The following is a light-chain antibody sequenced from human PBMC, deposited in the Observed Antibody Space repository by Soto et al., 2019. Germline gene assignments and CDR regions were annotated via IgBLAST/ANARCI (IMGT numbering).Light chain of an antibody. V-gene: IGLV1-47*02. Sequence: SVLTQPPSASETPGQRVTISCSGSSSNIETNDIFWHQQLPGSAPKLLIYSNDQRPSGVPDRFSASKSGTSASLAISGLRSEDEAEYFCATWDDSLSGVVFGGGTKLTVL. CDR3: ATWDDSLSGVV. CDR2: SND. CDR1: SSNIETND. J-gene: IGLJ2*01.